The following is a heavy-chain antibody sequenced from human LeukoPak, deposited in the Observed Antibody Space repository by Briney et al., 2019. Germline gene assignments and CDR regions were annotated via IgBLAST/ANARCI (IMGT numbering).Heavy chain of an antibody. Sequence: GASVKVSCKASGYTFTSNDIHWVRQATGQGLEWMGWMNPNSGNTGYAQKFQGRVTMTRDTSQSTANMELNSLTSEDTAVYYCARDSTHSPLSSWWNYWGQGTLVTVSS. D-gene: IGHD6-13*01. J-gene: IGHJ4*02. CDR2: MNPNSGNT. CDR1: GYTFTSND. V-gene: IGHV1-8*01. CDR3: ARDSTHSPLSSWWNY.